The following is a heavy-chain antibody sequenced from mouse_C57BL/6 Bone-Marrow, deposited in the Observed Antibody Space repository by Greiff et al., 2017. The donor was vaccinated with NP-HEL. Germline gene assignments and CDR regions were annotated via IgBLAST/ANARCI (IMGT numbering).Heavy chain of an antibody. Sequence: VQLQQSGAELVRPGTSVKVSCKASGYAFTNYLIEWVKQRPGQGLEWIGVINPGSGGTNYNEKFKGKATLTADNSSSTAYMQLSSLTSEDSAVYFCARDLLHWGQGTSVTVSS. V-gene: IGHV1-54*01. CDR2: INPGSGGT. CDR3: ARDLLH. D-gene: IGHD2-1*01. CDR1: GYAFTNYL. J-gene: IGHJ4*01.